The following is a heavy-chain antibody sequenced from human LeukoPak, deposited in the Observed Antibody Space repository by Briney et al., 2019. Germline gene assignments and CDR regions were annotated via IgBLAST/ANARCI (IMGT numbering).Heavy chain of an antibody. CDR1: GGSISSSSYY. CDR2: IYYSGST. V-gene: IGHV4-39*07. Sequence: NPSETLSLTCTVSGGSISSSSYYWGWIRQPPGKGLEWIGSIYYSGSTYYNPSLKSRVTISVDTSKNQFSLKLSSVTAADTAVYYCARIHDSSGYYYYYYYMDVWGKGTTVTVSS. CDR3: ARIHDSSGYYYYYYYMDV. J-gene: IGHJ6*03. D-gene: IGHD3-22*01.